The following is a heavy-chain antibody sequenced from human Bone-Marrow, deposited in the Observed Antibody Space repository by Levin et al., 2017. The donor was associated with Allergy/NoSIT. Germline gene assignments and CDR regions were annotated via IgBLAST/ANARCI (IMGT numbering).Heavy chain of an antibody. CDR1: GFTHEDYA. J-gene: IGHJ4*02. Sequence: GGSLRLSCTASGFTHEDYAMHWVRQVPGKGLEWVSGIRWNSDSIGYADSVRGRFSISRDNAKNSLYLQMNSLRSEDTALYYCIKDLGSITAASGYWGQGGPVTVSS. D-gene: IGHD1-14*01. CDR2: IRWNSDSI. V-gene: IGHV3-9*01. CDR3: IKDLGSITAASGY.